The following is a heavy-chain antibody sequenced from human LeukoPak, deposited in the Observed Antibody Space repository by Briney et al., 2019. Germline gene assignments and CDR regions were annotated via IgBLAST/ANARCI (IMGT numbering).Heavy chain of an antibody. CDR3: ARLTMVRGAPDAFDI. CDR1: GGSINSYC. J-gene: IGHJ3*02. V-gene: IGHV4-59*08. D-gene: IGHD3-10*01. Sequence: SETLSLTCTVSGGSINSYCWSWIRQPPGKGLEWIGYIYYSGSTNYNPSLKSRVTISVDTSKSQFSLKLSSVPAADTALYYCARLTMVRGAPDAFDIWGQGTMVTVSS. CDR2: IYYSGST.